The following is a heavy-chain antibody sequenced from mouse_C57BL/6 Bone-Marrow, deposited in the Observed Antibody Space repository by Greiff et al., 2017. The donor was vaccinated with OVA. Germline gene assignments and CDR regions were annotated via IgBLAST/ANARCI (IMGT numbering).Heavy chain of an antibody. CDR1: GYTFTSYG. D-gene: IGHD1-1*01. CDR2: IYPRSGNT. Sequence: QVQLQQSGAELARPGASVKLSCKASGYTFTSYGISWVKQRTGQGLEWIGEIYPRSGNTYYNEKFKGKATLTADKSSSTAYMELRSLTSEDSAVYVCARGRYYGSFYAMDYWGQGTSVTVSS. J-gene: IGHJ4*01. CDR3: ARGRYYGSFYAMDY. V-gene: IGHV1-81*01.